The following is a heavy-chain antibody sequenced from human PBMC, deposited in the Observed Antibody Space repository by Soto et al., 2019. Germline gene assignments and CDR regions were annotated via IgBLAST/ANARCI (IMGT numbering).Heavy chain of an antibody. Sequence: GGPVKVSCKVSGYSFSTYAFHWVRQAPGQGLEWIGWIIAGNGNTKYSQKFQDRVTISRDTSATTVYVELTSLTSEDTAVYYCARGVSSGPYWWAFDYWGQGTLVTVSS. CDR2: IIAGNGNT. CDR3: ARGVSSGPYWWAFDY. J-gene: IGHJ4*02. D-gene: IGHD3-10*01. V-gene: IGHV1-3*01. CDR1: GYSFSTYA.